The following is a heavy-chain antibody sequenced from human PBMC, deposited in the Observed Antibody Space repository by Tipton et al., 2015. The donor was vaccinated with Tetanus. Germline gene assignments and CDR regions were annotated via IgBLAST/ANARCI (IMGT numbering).Heavy chain of an antibody. CDR2: IKEDGSEM. J-gene: IGHJ6*02. D-gene: IGHD3-10*01. V-gene: IGHV3-7*04. CDR1: GFTFRSYW. CDR3: ARVVRDYYYGMDV. Sequence: SLRLSCVASGFTFRSYWMSWVRQAPGKGLEWVANIKEDGSEMYYADSVKGRFTISRDNARNSLSVHMNSLTAEDTAVYYCARVVRDYYYGMDVWGQGTTVTVSS.